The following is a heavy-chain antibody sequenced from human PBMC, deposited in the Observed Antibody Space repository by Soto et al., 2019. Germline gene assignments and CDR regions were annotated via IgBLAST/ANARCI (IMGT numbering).Heavy chain of an antibody. J-gene: IGHJ4*02. V-gene: IGHV3-30*03. CDR1: GFTFSDYG. Sequence: QLQLVESGGGVVQPGRSLRLSCAASGFTFSDYGMHWVRQAPGTGLEWVAVISYDGSDKYYADSVKGRFTISRDNSKNRVYLQMNSLRAEDTAVSYCATFERLFDYWGQGTLVTVSS. CDR2: ISYDGSDK. CDR3: ATFERLFDY. D-gene: IGHD3-16*01.